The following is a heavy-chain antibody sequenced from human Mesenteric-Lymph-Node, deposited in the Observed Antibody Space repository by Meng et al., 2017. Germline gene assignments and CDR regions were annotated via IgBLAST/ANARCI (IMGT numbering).Heavy chain of an antibody. V-gene: IGHV3-43*01. J-gene: IGHJ4*02. D-gene: IGHD3-10*01. CDR2: ISWDGGST. Sequence: GESLKISCAASGFTFDDYTMHWVRQAPGKGLEWVSLISWDGGSTYYADSVKGRFTISRDNSMNTLYLQMNSLRAEDTAVYYCARDRNYGSGSYYLFDYWGQGTLVTVSS. CDR3: ARDRNYGSGSYYLFDY. CDR1: GFTFDDYT.